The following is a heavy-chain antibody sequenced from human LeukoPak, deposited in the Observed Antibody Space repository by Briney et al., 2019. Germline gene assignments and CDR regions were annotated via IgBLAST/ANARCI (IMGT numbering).Heavy chain of an antibody. Sequence: SGGSLRLSCAASGFTFSSYWMHWVRQAPGKGLVWVARIKSDGSSTGYADSVKGRFTNSRDNAKNTLYLQMNSLRDEDTAVYYCARDDAHGFDFWGQGTMVTVSS. V-gene: IGHV3-74*01. J-gene: IGHJ3*01. CDR1: GFTFSSYW. CDR2: IKSDGSST. CDR3: ARDDAHGFDF. D-gene: IGHD2-2*01.